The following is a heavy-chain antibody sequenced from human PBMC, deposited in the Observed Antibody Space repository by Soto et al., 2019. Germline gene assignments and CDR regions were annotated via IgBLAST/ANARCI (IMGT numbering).Heavy chain of an antibody. CDR1: GGSISSYY. V-gene: IGHV4-59*01. CDR2: IYYSGST. Sequence: SETLSLTCTVSGGSISSYYWSWIRQPPGKGLEWIGYIYYSGSTNYNPSLKSRVTISVDTSKNQFSLKLSSVTAADTAVYYCARAYSSGWNWFDPWGQGTLVTVSS. J-gene: IGHJ5*02. CDR3: ARAYSSGWNWFDP. D-gene: IGHD6-19*01.